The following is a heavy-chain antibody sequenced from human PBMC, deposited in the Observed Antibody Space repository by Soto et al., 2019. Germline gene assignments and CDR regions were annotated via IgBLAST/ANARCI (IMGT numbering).Heavy chain of an antibody. CDR3: AKGTCKSGGSCYSTFDY. Sequence: PGGSLRLSCAASGFTFSSYGMHWVCQAPGKGLEWVSTIRGGGTSTYYADSVKGRLTITRDNSKNTLYLQMNSLRAEDTAVYYCAKGTCKSGGSCYSTFDYWGQGTLVTVSS. CDR1: GFTFSSYG. V-gene: IGHV3-23*01. J-gene: IGHJ4*02. D-gene: IGHD2-15*01. CDR2: IRGGGTST.